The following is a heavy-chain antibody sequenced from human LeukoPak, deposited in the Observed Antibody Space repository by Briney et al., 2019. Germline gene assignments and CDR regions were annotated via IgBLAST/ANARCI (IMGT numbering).Heavy chain of an antibody. CDR3: ARSLQQQPFDY. CDR2: IYSGGST. J-gene: IGHJ4*02. CDR1: GFTVSSNY. D-gene: IGHD6-13*01. V-gene: IGHV3-66*01. Sequence: PGGSPRLSCAASGFTVSSNYTSWVRQAPGKGLEWVSVIYSGGSTYYADSVKGRFTISRDNSKNTLYLQMNSLRAEDTAVYYCARSLQQQPFDYWGQGTLVTVSS.